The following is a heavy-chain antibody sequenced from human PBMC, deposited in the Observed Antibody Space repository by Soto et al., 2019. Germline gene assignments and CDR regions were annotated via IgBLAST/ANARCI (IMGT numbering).Heavy chain of an antibody. V-gene: IGHV1-18*04. CDR3: ARVSSSIVVVPDYGMDV. CDR2: ISGKNGNT. CDR1: GYTFISHG. D-gene: IGHD2-15*01. Sequence: QVQLVQSGVEVKKPGASVKVSCKASGYTFISHGISWVRQAPGHGLEWMGWISGKNGNTNSAQELQGRVTLTTDTSTSTDYMELRSLRSDATAVYYCARVSSSIVVVPDYGMDVWGQGTTVTVSS. J-gene: IGHJ6*02.